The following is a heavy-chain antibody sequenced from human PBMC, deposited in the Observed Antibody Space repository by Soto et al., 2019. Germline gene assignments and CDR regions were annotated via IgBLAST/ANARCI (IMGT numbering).Heavy chain of an antibody. J-gene: IGHJ5*02. CDR3: ARVQPYDYGANTGWLDP. Sequence: PSETLPLNGTVSVGSISSGGYYWSWIRQHPGKGLEWIGYTFYSGATYYNPSLKSRTIISVDTSKNQFSLTLTSLTAADTAVYYCARVQPYDYGANTGWLDPWGQGTLVTV. D-gene: IGHD4-17*01. CDR2: TFYSGAT. V-gene: IGHV4-31*03. CDR1: VGSISSGGYY.